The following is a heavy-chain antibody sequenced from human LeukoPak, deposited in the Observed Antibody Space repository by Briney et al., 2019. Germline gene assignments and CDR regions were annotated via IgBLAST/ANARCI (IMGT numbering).Heavy chain of an antibody. J-gene: IGHJ4*02. CDR1: GFTFSSYG. CDR2: ISYDGSNK. CDR3: AKDGNYYGSGSYSGN. V-gene: IGHV3-30*18. D-gene: IGHD3-10*01. Sequence: GGSLRLSCAASGFTFSSYGMRWVRQAPGKGLEWVAVISYDGSNKYYADSVKGRFTISRDNSKNTLYLQMNSLRAEDTAVYYCAKDGNYYGSGSYSGNWGQGTLVTVSS.